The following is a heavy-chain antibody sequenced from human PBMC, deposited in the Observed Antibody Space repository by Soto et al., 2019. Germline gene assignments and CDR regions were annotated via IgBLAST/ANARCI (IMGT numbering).Heavy chain of an antibody. J-gene: IGHJ4*02. V-gene: IGHV4-61*01. CDR3: ARFEGPNYYDSSGYDSGY. CDR1: GGSVSSGSYY. CDR2: IYYSGST. D-gene: IGHD3-22*01. Sequence: PSETLSLTCTVSGGSVSSGSYYWSWIRQPPGKGLEWIGYIYYSGSTNYNPSLKSRVTISVDTSKNQFSLKLSSVTAADTAVYYCARFEGPNYYDSSGYDSGYWGQGTLVTVSS.